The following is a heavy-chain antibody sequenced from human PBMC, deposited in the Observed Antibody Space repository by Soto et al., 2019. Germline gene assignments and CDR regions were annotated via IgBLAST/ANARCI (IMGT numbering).Heavy chain of an antibody. CDR3: APGSRSSTSDAFDV. D-gene: IGHD2-15*01. CDR1: GGSIHSYY. Sequence: QVHLQESGPRLVKSSETLSLTCTVSGGSIHSYYWTWIRQPPGKALEWIGYSHHSGSTNYNSALETRVTLXGXTXXIQFSLKLNSVTAADTAVYFCAPGSRSSTSDAFDVWGQGTMVTVSS. CDR2: SHHSGST. V-gene: IGHV4-59*01. J-gene: IGHJ3*01.